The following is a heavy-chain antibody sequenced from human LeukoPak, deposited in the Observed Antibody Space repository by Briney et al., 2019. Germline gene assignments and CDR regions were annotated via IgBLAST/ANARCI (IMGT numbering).Heavy chain of an antibody. D-gene: IGHD2-15*01. CDR2: INHSGST. CDR1: TGSFSGYY. Sequence: SETLSLTCAVYTGSFSGYYWSWIRQPPGKGLEWIGEINHSGSTNYIPSLKSRVTISVDTSKNQFSLKLSSVTAADTAVYYCARAPTEEVVVVAATRGFDYWGQGTLVTVSS. CDR3: ARAPTEEVVVVAATRGFDY. J-gene: IGHJ4*02. V-gene: IGHV4-34*01.